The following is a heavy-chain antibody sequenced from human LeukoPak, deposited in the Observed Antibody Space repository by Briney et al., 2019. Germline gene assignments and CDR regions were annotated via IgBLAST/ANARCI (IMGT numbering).Heavy chain of an antibody. V-gene: IGHV4-34*01. CDR2: INHSGST. J-gene: IGHJ4*02. D-gene: IGHD5-12*01. CDR3: ARRGSYGGFRTFDY. Sequence: PSETLSLTCAVYGGSFSGYYWSWIRQPPGKGLEWIGEINHSGSTNYNPSLKSRVTISVDTSKNQFSLKLSSVTAADTAVYYCARRGSYGGFRTFDYWGQGTLVTVSS. CDR1: GGSFSGYY.